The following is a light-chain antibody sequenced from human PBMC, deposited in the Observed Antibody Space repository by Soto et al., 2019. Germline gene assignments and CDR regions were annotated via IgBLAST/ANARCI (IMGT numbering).Light chain of an antibody. Sequence: DIQMTQSPSTLSASVGDRVTITCRASQSLSGWLAWYQQKPGKAPKLLIYKTSTLESGVPSRFSGSGSGTQFTLTITSLQPDDFATYYCQQATIFPLTFGGGTEVEIK. CDR2: KTS. V-gene: IGKV1-5*03. CDR3: QQATIFPLT. CDR1: QSLSGW. J-gene: IGKJ4*01.